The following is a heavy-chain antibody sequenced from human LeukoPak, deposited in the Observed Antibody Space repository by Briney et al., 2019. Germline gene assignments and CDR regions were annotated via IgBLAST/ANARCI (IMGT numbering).Heavy chain of an antibody. Sequence: SETLSLTCAVYGGSFSGYYWSWIRQPPGKGLEWIGEINDSGSTSRSPSLKSRVSISVDTSKNQFSLKLSSVTAADTAAYYCARVIDYDISGYYLGYWGQGNRVTVSS. CDR3: ARVIDYDISGYYLGY. CDR1: GGSFSGYY. D-gene: IGHD3-22*01. CDR2: INDSGST. V-gene: IGHV4-34*01. J-gene: IGHJ4*02.